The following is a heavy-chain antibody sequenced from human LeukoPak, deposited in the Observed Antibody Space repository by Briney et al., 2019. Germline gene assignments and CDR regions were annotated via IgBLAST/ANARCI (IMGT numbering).Heavy chain of an antibody. CDR2: IDPGDSET. D-gene: IGHD3-10*01. Sequence: GESLKISCKVSGDSLTTYWIAWVRQMSGKGLEWMGIIDPGDSETRYSPSFQGLVTISVDKSIRNVYLQWTSLKASDTAMYYCARVPPDYYDSGRGLNWFDPWGQGTLVTVSS. CDR1: GDSLTTYW. J-gene: IGHJ5*02. CDR3: ARVPPDYYDSGRGLNWFDP. V-gene: IGHV5-51*01.